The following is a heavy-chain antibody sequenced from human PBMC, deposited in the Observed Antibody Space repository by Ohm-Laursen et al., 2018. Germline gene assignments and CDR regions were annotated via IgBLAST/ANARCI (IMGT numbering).Heavy chain of an antibody. CDR2: ISAGGITM. Sequence: SLRLSCSASGFTFSDYYITWIRQAPGKGLEWVSYISAGGITMYYADSVKGRFTISRDNANKSLYLQMNSLRAEDTAVYYCARRSITGTTEFDYWGQGTLVTVSS. CDR3: ARRSITGTTEFDY. J-gene: IGHJ4*02. V-gene: IGHV3-11*01. D-gene: IGHD1-7*01. CDR1: GFTFSDYY.